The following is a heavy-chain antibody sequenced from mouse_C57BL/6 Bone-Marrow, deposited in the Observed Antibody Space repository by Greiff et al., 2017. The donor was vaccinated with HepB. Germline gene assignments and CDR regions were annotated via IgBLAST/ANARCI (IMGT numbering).Heavy chain of an antibody. V-gene: IGHV14-3*01. CDR1: GFNIKNTY. CDR3: ARRDTTVVVHYYAMDY. D-gene: IGHD1-1*01. Sequence: EVQLKESVAELVRPGASVKLSCTASGFNIKNTYMHWVKQRPEQGLEWIGRIDPANGNTKYAPKFQGKATITADTSSNTAYLQLSSLTSEDTAIYYCARRDTTVVVHYYAMDYWGQGTSVTVSS. CDR2: IDPANGNT. J-gene: IGHJ4*01.